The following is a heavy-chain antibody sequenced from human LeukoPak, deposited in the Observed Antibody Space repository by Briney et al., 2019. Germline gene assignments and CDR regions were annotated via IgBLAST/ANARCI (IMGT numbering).Heavy chain of an antibody. CDR1: GGTFSSYA. D-gene: IGHD3-22*01. V-gene: IGHV1-69*13. Sequence: ASVKVSCKASGGTFSSYAISWVRQAPGQGLEWMGGIIPIFGTANYAQKFQGRVTTTADESTSTAYMELSSLRSEDTAVYYCARAGGSGYPYGFDPWGQGTLVTVSS. CDR3: ARAGGSGYPYGFDP. J-gene: IGHJ5*02. CDR2: IIPIFGTA.